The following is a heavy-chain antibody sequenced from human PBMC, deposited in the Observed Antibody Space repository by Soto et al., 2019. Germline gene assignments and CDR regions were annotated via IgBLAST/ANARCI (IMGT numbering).Heavy chain of an antibody. V-gene: IGHV4-59*01. CDR1: GGSISSYY. CDR3: ARAGSRYDSSGYFDY. J-gene: IGHJ4*02. D-gene: IGHD3-22*01. Sequence: QVQLQESGPGLVKPSETLSLTCTVSGGSISSYYWSWIRQPPGKGLEWIGYIYYSGSTNYNPSLKSRVTISVDTSKNQFSLKLSSVTAADTAVYYCARAGSRYDSSGYFDYWGQGTLVTVSS. CDR2: IYYSGST.